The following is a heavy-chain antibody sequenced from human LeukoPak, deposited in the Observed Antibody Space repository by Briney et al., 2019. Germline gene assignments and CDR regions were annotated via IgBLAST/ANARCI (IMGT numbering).Heavy chain of an antibody. CDR3: APVKGGY. CDR1: GFTFSSYA. V-gene: IGHV3-66*01. J-gene: IGHJ4*02. CDR2: IYSGGST. Sequence: TGGSLRLSCAASGFTFSSYAMSWVRQAPGKGLEWVSVIYSGGSTYYADSVKGRFTISRDNSKNTLYLQMNSLRAEDTAVYYCAPVKGGYWGQGTLVTVSS. D-gene: IGHD4-17*01.